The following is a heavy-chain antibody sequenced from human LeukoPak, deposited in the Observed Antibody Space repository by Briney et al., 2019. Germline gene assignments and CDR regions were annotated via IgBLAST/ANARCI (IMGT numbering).Heavy chain of an antibody. CDR3: AKELRDAFDI. V-gene: IGHV3-30*18. D-gene: IGHD3-3*01. CDR2: ISYDGSNK. J-gene: IGHJ3*02. Sequence: GGSLRLSCAASGFTFSSYGMHWVRQAPGKGLEWVAVISYDGSNKYYADSVKGRFTISRDNSKNTLYPQMNSLRAEDTAVYYCAKELRDAFDIWGQGTMVTVSS. CDR1: GFTFSSYG.